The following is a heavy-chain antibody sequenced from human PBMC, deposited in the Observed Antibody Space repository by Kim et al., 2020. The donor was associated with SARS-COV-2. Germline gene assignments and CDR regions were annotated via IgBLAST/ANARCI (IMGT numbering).Heavy chain of an antibody. D-gene: IGHD2-15*01. CDR1: GGSISSGGYY. CDR3: ARIVVVVAATNYYYYMDV. V-gene: IGHV4-31*03. Sequence: SETLSLTCTVSGGSISSGGYYWSWIRQHPGKGLEWIGYIYYSGSTYYNPSLKSRVTISVDTSKNQFSLKLSSVTAADTAVYYCARIVVVVAATNYYYYMDVWGKGTTVTVSS. CDR2: IYYSGST. J-gene: IGHJ6*03.